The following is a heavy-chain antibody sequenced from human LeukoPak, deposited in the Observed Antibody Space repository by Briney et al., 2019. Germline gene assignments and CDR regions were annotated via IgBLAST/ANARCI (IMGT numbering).Heavy chain of an antibody. V-gene: IGHV4-59*01. D-gene: IGHD3-3*01. CDR2: TYYSGST. J-gene: IGHJ4*02. Sequence: KPSETLSLTCTVSGGSISSYYWSWIRQPPGKGLEWIGYTYYSGSTNYNPSLKSRVTISVDTSKNQFSLKLSSVTAADTAVYYCASSPITIFGVVISYFDYWGQGTLVTVSS. CDR1: GGSISSYY. CDR3: ASSPITIFGVVISYFDY.